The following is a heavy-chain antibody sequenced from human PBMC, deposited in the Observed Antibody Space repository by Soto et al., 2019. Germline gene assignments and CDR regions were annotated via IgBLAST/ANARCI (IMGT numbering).Heavy chain of an antibody. V-gene: IGHV1-18*01. Sequence: SVKVSCKASGYSFTSYRISWLRQAPGQGLEWMGWISAYNGNTNYAQKLQGRVTMTTDTSTSTAYMELRSLRSDDTAVYYCASESYPPKQLVLSGFDIWGQGTMVTVSS. CDR3: ASESYPPKQLVLSGFDI. J-gene: IGHJ3*02. D-gene: IGHD6-6*01. CDR1: GYSFTSYR. CDR2: ISAYNGNT.